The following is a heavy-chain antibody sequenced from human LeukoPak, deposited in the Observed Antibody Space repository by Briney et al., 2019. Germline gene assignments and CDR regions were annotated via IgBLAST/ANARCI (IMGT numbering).Heavy chain of an antibody. CDR1: GGSFSGYY. V-gene: IGHV4-34*01. D-gene: IGHD3-22*01. CDR2: INHSGST. Sequence: KASETLSLTCAVYGGSFSGYYWSWIRQPPGKGLKWIGEINHSGSTNYNPSLKSRVTISVDTSKNQFSLKLSSVTAADTAVYYCARAGRYYYDSSGYYVDYWGQGTLVTVSS. CDR3: ARAGRYYYDSSGYYVDY. J-gene: IGHJ4*02.